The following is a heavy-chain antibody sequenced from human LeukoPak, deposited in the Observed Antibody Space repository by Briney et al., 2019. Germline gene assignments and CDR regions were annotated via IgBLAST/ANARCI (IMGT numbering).Heavy chain of an antibody. CDR2: IKQDGSEK. D-gene: IGHD2-15*01. CDR1: GFTFSSYW. CDR3: ARVGILLHLAVTPNFDY. J-gene: IGHJ4*02. V-gene: IGHV3-7*01. Sequence: QPGGSLRLSCAASGFTFSSYWMSWVRQAPGKGLEWVANIKQDGSEKYYVDSVKGRFTISRDNAKNSLYLQMNSLRVEDTAVYYCARVGILLHLAVTPNFDYWGQGTLVTVSS.